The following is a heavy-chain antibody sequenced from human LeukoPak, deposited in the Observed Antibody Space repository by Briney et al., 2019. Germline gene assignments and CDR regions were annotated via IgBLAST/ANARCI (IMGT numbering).Heavy chain of an antibody. CDR2: INHSGST. Sequence: SETLSLTCAGYGGSFSGYYWSWLRQPPGKGLEWIGEINHSGSTNYKPSLKSRVTISVDTSKNQFSLKLSSVTAADTAVYYCARVRGYYYYGMDVWGQGTTVTVSS. V-gene: IGHV4-34*01. J-gene: IGHJ6*02. CDR3: ARVRGYYYYGMDV. CDR1: GGSFSGYY.